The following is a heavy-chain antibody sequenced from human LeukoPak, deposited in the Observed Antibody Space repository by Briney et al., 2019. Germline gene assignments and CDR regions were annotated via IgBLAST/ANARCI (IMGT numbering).Heavy chain of an antibody. V-gene: IGHV4-39*01. CDR2: IYYSGST. D-gene: IGHD3-22*01. J-gene: IGHJ4*02. CDR3: AGHDSSGYYRPLDY. Sequence: SETLSLTCTVSGGSINSTNYYWGWIRQPPGKGLEWIGSIYYSGSTYYNPSLRSRVTISVDTSKNKFSLKLTSVTAADTAVYYCAGHDSSGYYRPLDYWGQGTLVTVSS. CDR1: GGSINSTNYY.